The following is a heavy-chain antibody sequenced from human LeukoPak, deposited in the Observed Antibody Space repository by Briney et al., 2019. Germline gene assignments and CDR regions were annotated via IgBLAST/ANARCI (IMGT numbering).Heavy chain of an antibody. CDR3: SRENGAFSPFGY. V-gene: IGHV4-4*02. CDR1: GGSISNTNW. J-gene: IGHJ4*02. CDR2: ISLTGLT. D-gene: IGHD2-8*01. Sequence: PSGTVSLTCGVSGGSISNTNWWSWVRQPPGQGLEWIGEISLTGLTHYNPSLVSRVTVSLDKSKNQLSLNLTSVSAADTAVYYCSRENGAFSPFGYWGQGTLVSV.